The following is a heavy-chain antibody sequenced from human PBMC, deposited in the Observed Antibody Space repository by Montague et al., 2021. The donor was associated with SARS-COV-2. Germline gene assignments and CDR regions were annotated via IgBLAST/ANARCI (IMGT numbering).Heavy chain of an antibody. CDR2: IYYSGST. J-gene: IGHJ3*02. Sequence: SETLSLTCTVSGGSISSSNYYWGWIRQPPGKGLEWIGSIYYSGSTYYTPSLKSRVTISVDTSKNQFSLRLSSVTAADTAVYYSARHSGRDTIFGVVIIFDAFDIWGQGTMVTVSS. CDR1: GGSISSSNYY. V-gene: IGHV4-39*01. D-gene: IGHD3-3*01. CDR3: ARHSGRDTIFGVVIIFDAFDI.